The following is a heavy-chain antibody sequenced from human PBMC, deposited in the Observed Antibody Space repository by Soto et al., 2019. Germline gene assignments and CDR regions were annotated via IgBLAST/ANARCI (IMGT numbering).Heavy chain of an antibody. CDR1: GFTFTNSA. J-gene: IGHJ6*02. V-gene: IGHV1-58*01. CDR2: IVVGSGNT. CDR3: ARGGYSYGYGNYMGYYYYGMDV. D-gene: IGHD5-18*01. Sequence: ASVKVSCKASGFTFTNSAVQWVRQARGQRLEWIGWIVVGSGNTNYAQKFQERVTITRDTSISTAYMELSRLRSDDTAVYYCARGGYSYGYGNYMGYYYYGMDVWGQGNTVTVS.